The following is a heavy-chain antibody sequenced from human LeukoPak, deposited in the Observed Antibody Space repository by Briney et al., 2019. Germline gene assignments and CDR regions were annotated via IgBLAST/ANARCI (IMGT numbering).Heavy chain of an antibody. D-gene: IGHD3-9*01. CDR3: ARAPLLYFDWCYFDY. CDR2: ISGGGGRT. Sequence: GGSLRLSCAASGFTFSSYAMSWVRQAPGKGLEWVSAISGGGGRTNYADSVKGRFTISRDNSKNTLYLQMNSLRVEDTAVYYCARAPLLYFDWCYFDYWGQGTLVTVSS. CDR1: GFTFSSYA. J-gene: IGHJ4*02. V-gene: IGHV3-23*01.